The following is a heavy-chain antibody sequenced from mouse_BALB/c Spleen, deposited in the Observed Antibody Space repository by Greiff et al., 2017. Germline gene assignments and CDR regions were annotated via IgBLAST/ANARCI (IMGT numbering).Heavy chain of an antibody. CDR1: GFTFSSYT. J-gene: IGHJ4*01. CDR2: ISSGGSYT. CDR3: TRENDDAMEY. D-gene: IGHD2-12*01. V-gene: IGHV5-6-4*01. Sequence: EVKLMESGGGLVKPGGSLKLSCAASGFTFSSYTMSWVRQTPEKRLEWVATISSGGSYTYYPDSVKGRFTISRDNAKNTLYLQMSSLKSEDTAMYYCTRENDDAMEYWGQGTSVTVSS.